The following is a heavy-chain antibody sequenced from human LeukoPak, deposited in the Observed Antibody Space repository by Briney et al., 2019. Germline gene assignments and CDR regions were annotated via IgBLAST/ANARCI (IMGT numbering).Heavy chain of an antibody. Sequence: AGGRLRLSCAASGFTFSSYEMNWVRQAPGKGLEWVSYISNSGSIIYYADSVKGRFTISRDNAKTSLYLQMNSLRADDTAVYYCARDSGYSYGYDYWGQGTLVTVSS. CDR1: GFTFSSYE. D-gene: IGHD5-18*01. CDR2: ISNSGSII. J-gene: IGHJ4*02. V-gene: IGHV3-48*03. CDR3: ARDSGYSYGYDY.